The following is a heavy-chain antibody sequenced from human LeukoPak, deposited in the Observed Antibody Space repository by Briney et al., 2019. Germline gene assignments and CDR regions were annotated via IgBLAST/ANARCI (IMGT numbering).Heavy chain of an antibody. CDR3: ARIHNWSWDY. V-gene: IGHV3-48*01. CDR1: GFTVSSNY. J-gene: IGHJ4*02. D-gene: IGHD1-20*01. Sequence: GGSLRLSCAASGFTVSSNYMSWVRQAPGKGLEWVSYITSSSSTIYYADSVKGRFTISRDNANNSLYLQMNSLRAEDTAVYFCARIHNWSWDYWGQGTLVTVSS. CDR2: ITSSSSTI.